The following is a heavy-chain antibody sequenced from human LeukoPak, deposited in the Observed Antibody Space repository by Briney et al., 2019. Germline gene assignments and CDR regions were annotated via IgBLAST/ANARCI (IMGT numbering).Heavy chain of an antibody. CDR3: ARSSYSSSSSV. CDR2: TYTGGNS. CDR1: GFTVSSIH. Sequence: QPGGSLRLSCAASGFTVSSIHMVWVRQAPGKGLEWVSVTYTGGNSYYADSVKGRFIISRDIAKNSLYLQINSLRAEDTAVYYCARSSYSSSSSVWGQGTMVTVSS. D-gene: IGHD6-6*01. J-gene: IGHJ3*01. V-gene: IGHV3-53*01.